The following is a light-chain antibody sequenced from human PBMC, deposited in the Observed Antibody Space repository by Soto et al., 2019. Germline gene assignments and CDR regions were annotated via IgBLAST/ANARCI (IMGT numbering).Light chain of an antibody. CDR1: QSVTSSY. CDR3: QQYGRSPLT. CDR2: GAS. V-gene: IGKV3-20*01. Sequence: EIVLTQSPGTLSLSPGERATLSCRASQSVTSSYLAWYQQKPGQAPRLLIYGASSRATGIPDRFSGGGSGTDITLTISRLEPEDFAVYYCQQYGRSPLTFGGGTKVDIK. J-gene: IGKJ4*01.